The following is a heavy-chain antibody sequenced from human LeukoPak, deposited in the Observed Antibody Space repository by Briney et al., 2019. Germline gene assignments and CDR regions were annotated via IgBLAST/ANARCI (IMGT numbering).Heavy chain of an antibody. CDR3: AKEAYRGSYYDFDY. D-gene: IGHD1-26*01. CDR1: GFTFNSYG. Sequence: GGSLRLSCAAAGFTFNSYGMTWVRQAPGKGLEWDSAISGSGSSTYYADSVKGRFTISRDNSKNTLYLQMNSLRAEDTAVYYCAKEAYRGSYYDFDYWGQGTLVTVSS. CDR2: ISGSGSST. J-gene: IGHJ4*02. V-gene: IGHV3-23*01.